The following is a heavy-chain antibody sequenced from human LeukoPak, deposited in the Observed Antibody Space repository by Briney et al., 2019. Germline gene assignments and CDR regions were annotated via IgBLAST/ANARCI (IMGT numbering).Heavy chain of an antibody. V-gene: IGHV4-39*01. D-gene: IGHD3-22*01. Sequence: PSETLSLTCTVSGGSISSSSYYWGWIRQPPGKGLEWIGSIYYSGSTYYNPSLKSRVTISVDTSKNQFSLKLSSVTAADTAVYYCASGEITMMVFWGQGTLVTVSS. J-gene: IGHJ4*02. CDR2: IYYSGST. CDR1: GGSISSSSYY. CDR3: ASGEITMMVF.